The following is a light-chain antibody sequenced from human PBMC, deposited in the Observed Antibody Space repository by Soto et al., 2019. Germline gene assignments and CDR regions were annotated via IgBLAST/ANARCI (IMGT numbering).Light chain of an antibody. V-gene: IGKV3-20*01. Sequence: EIVMTQSPVTLSVSPGERATLSCRASQSVSNNYLAWYQQKPGQAPRLLIYDTSIRATGIPDRFSGSGSGTDFTLTISRLEPEDFAVYYCQQYGSSPRTFGQGTKVDIK. CDR3: QQYGSSPRT. CDR1: QSVSNNY. J-gene: IGKJ1*01. CDR2: DTS.